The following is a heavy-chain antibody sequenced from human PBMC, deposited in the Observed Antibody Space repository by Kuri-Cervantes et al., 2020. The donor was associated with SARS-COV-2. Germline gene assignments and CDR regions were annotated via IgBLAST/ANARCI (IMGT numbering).Heavy chain of an antibody. Sequence: GSLRLTCTVSGGPISSSSYYWGWIRQPAGKGLEWIGYIYTSGSTNYNTSLKSRVTISVYTSKNQFSLKLRSVTAADTAVYYCARGERGYRYGSYYYYIDVWGKGTSVTVSS. CDR2: IYTSGST. CDR3: ARGERGYRYGSYYYYIDV. D-gene: IGHD5-18*01. J-gene: IGHJ6*03. CDR1: GGPISSSSYY. V-gene: IGHV4-61*10.